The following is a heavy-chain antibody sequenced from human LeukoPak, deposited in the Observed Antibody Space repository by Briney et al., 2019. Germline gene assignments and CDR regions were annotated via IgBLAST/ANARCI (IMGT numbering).Heavy chain of an antibody. CDR3: ATASYDYGDYPPDY. J-gene: IGHJ4*02. Sequence: GGSLRLSCAASGFTFSSYAMSWVRQAPGKGLEWVSAISGSGGSTYYADSVKGRFTISRDNSKNTLYLQMNSLRAEDTAVYYCATASYDYGDYPPDYWGQGTLVTVSS. CDR1: GFTFSSYA. D-gene: IGHD4-17*01. CDR2: ISGSGGST. V-gene: IGHV3-23*01.